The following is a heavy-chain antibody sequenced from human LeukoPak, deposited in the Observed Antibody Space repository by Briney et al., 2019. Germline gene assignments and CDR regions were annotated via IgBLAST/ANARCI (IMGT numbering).Heavy chain of an antibody. V-gene: IGHV3-30*02. D-gene: IGHD3-9*01. Sequence: PGGSLRLSCAASGFDFSSYGMHWVRQAPGKGLEWVAYIHYDSTTEDYADSVQGRFTISRDNSKNTLYLQMNSLRAEDTAVYYCATHAPYYDILTGYLMTYYFDYWGQGTLVTVSS. CDR2: IHYDSTTE. CDR1: GFDFSSYG. CDR3: ATHAPYYDILTGYLMTYYFDY. J-gene: IGHJ4*02.